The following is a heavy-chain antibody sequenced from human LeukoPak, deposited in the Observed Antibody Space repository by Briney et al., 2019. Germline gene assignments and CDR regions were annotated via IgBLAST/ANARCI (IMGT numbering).Heavy chain of an antibody. CDR1: GGSISSGSYY. CDR3: ASDMWMQTADAFDI. Sequence: SETLSLTCTVSGGSISSGSYYWSWIRQPAGKGLEYIGRIYTSGSPSYNPSLKSRVTISVDTSKNQFSLKLSSVTAADTAVYYCASDMWMQTADAFDIWGQGTMVTVSS. CDR2: IYTSGSP. D-gene: IGHD5-12*01. J-gene: IGHJ3*02. V-gene: IGHV4-61*02.